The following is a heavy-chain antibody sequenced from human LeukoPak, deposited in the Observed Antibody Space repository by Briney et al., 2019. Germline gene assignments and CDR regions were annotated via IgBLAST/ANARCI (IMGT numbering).Heavy chain of an antibody. CDR1: GFXVSNNY. CDR3: AGASWGARIDY. V-gene: IGHV3-53*01. D-gene: IGHD7-27*01. J-gene: IGHJ4*02. Sequence: GGSLRLSCAASGFXVSNNYMKWVRQAPGKGLEWVSVIYSSGGTYYADAVKGRFTISRDNSKNTVYLQMNSLRAEDTAVYYCAGASWGARIDYWGQGILVTVSS. CDR2: IYSSGGT.